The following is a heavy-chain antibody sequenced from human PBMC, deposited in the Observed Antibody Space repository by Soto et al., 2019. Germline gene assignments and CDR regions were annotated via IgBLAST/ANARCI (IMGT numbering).Heavy chain of an antibody. D-gene: IGHD2-15*01. V-gene: IGHV4-39*01. CDR2: IDYNGVT. J-gene: IGHJ4*02. Sequence: SETLSLTCTVSGGSIYRSGYYWGWIRQPPGRGLEWIGNIDYNGVTYSNPSLKSRVTISRDTSKNQFSLKLTSVTAADTALYYCGKVLVGATGHTDSDSWGPGALVTVSS. CDR3: GKVLVGATGHTDSDS. CDR1: GGSIYRSGYY.